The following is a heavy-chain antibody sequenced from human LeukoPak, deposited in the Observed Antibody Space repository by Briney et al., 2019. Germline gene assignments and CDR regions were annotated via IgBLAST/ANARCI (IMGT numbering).Heavy chain of an antibody. D-gene: IGHD3-3*02. CDR3: ASPILSPRDYMDV. CDR2: ITSSGEST. J-gene: IGHJ6*03. V-gene: IGHV3-23*01. Sequence: GGSLRLSCTASGFTFSGYAMSWVRQAPEKGLEWVSSITSSGESTWYAGSVKGQFTISRDNSKNTLYLQMNSLRAEDTAVYYCASPILSPRDYMDVWGKGTTVTVSS. CDR1: GFTFSGYA.